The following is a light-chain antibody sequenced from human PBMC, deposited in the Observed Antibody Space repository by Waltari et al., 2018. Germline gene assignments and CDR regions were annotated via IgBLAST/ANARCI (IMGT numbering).Light chain of an antibody. Sequence: SVLTQPPSVSGAPGLRVTHCHTGSSSIIRGGYYVQWSQRLPGTAPKLLIYDTNNRPAGVPDRISGSKSGTSASLAITGLQAEDEGDYYCQSYDISLSGYMIFGGGTKLTVL. V-gene: IGLV1-40*01. J-gene: IGLJ2*01. CDR1: SSIIRGGYY. CDR3: QSYDISLSGYMI. CDR2: DTN.